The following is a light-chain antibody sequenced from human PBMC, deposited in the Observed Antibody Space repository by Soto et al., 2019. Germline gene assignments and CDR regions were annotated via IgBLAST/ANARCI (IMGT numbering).Light chain of an antibody. J-gene: IGLJ2*01. CDR3: CSYAGSSTL. V-gene: IGLV2-23*02. CDR2: EVS. Sequence: LTQPASVSGSPGQSITISCTGTSSDVGSYNLVSWYQQHPGKAPKLMIYEVSKRPSGVSNRFSGSKSGNTASLTISGLQAEDEADYYCCSYAGSSTLFGGGTKVTVL. CDR1: SSDVGSYNL.